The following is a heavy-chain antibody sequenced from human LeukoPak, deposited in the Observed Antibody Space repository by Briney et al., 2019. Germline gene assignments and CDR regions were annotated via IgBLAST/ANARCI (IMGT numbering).Heavy chain of an antibody. J-gene: IGHJ3*02. CDR3: ARSGKGRDAFDI. Sequence: SQTLTLTCAISGVSVSSNSAAWNWIRQSPSRGLESLGRTYYRSKWYNDYAVSVKSRITINPDTSKNQFSLQLNSVTPEDTAVYYCARSGKGRDAFDIWGQGTMVTVSS. CDR1: GVSVSSNSAA. D-gene: IGHD4-23*01. CDR2: TYYRSKWYN. V-gene: IGHV6-1*01.